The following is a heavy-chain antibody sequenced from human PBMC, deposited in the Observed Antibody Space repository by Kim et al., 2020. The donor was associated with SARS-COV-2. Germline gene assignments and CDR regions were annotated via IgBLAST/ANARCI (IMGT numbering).Heavy chain of an antibody. D-gene: IGHD1-26*01. V-gene: IGHV3-49*04. CDR1: GFTFGDYA. CDR3: TRARVGATFDY. CDR2: IRSKAYGGTT. J-gene: IGHJ4*02. Sequence: GGSLRLSCTASGFTFGDYAMSWVRQAPGKGLEWVGFIRSKAYGGTTEYAASVKGRFTISRDDSKSIAYLQMNSLKTEDTAVYYCTRARVGATFDYWGQGTLVTVSS.